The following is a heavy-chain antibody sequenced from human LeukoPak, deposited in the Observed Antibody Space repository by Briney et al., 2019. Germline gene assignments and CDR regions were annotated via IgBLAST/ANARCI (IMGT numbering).Heavy chain of an antibody. CDR2: INPSGGST. J-gene: IGHJ6*03. V-gene: IGHV1-46*01. D-gene: IGHD5-24*01. CDR3: ARDWEMATIRSRGYYYYYMDV. CDR1: GYTFTSYY. Sequence: ASVKVSCKASGYTFTSYYMHWVRQAPGQGLEWMGIINPSGGSTSYAQKFQGRVTMTRDTSTSTVYMELSSLRSEDTAVYYCARDWEMATIRSRGYYYYYMDVWGKGTTVTVSS.